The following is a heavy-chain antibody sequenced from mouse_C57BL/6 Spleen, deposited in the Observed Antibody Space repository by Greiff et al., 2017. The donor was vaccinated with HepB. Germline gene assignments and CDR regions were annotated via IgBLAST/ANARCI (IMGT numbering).Heavy chain of an antibody. V-gene: IGHV1-50*01. D-gene: IGHD1-1*01. CDR1: GYTFTSYW. Sequence: KQSCKASGYTFTSYWMQWVKQRPGQGLEWIGEIDPSDSYTNYNQKFKGKATLTVDTSSSTAYMQLSSLTSEDSAVYYCAGGSNYFDYWGQGTTLTVSS. CDR2: IDPSDSYT. J-gene: IGHJ2*01. CDR3: AGGSNYFDY.